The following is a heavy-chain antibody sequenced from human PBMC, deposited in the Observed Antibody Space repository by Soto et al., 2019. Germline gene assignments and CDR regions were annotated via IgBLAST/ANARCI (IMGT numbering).Heavy chain of an antibody. V-gene: IGHV4-59*01. CDR2: VYHTGNT. D-gene: IGHD1-20*01. CDR3: AKEMYNWKL. CDR1: GVSITSYY. J-gene: IGHJ4*02. Sequence: PSETLSLTCSVSGVSITSYYWTWIRHSPGKGLEWIGYVYHTGNTYYNPSLKSRVTISLDTSKNQVSLRLRSVTAADTAVYYCAKEMYNWKLWDQGTLVTVSS.